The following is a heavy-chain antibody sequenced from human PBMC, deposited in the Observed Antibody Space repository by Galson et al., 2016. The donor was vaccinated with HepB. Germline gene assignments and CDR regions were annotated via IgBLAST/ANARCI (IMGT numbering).Heavy chain of an antibody. CDR1: GDSVTSDETM. D-gene: IGHD5-18*01. J-gene: IGHJ6*02. CDR2: TYYRSQWFS. Sequence: CAISGDSVTSDETMWNWIRQSPSRGLEWLGRTYYRSQWFSEYAMPVQGRITVTADTSRNQFSLQLDSVTPDDTAAYFCTRGYMQTGMNVWGQGTTVTVSS. CDR3: TRGYMQTGMNV. V-gene: IGHV6-1*01.